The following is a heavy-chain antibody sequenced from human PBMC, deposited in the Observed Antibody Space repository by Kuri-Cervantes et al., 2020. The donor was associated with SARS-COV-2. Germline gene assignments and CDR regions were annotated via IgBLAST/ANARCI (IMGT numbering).Heavy chain of an antibody. CDR1: GFTLNGYW. J-gene: IGHJ6*02. CDR3: ASSGPGTLSPLMITFPPRGMDV. V-gene: IGHV3-7*01. D-gene: IGHD3-16*01. CDR2: INQDGSEK. Sequence: GGSLRLSCGASGFTLNGYWMSWVRQAPGKGLEWVANINQDGSEKTYVDSVKGRFTISRDNSKNTLYLQMNNLRTEDTAVYYCASSGPGTLSPLMITFPPRGMDVWGQGTTVTVSS.